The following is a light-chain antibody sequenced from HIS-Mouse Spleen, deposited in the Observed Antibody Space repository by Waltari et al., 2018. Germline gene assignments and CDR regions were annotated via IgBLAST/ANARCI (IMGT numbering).Light chain of an antibody. J-gene: IGKJ1*01. CDR1: QDISNY. CDR3: QQYDNLPLT. CDR2: DAS. V-gene: IGKV1-33*01. Sequence: DIQMTQSPSSLSASVGDRVTITCQASQDISNYLNGYQQKPGKAPKLLIYDASNLETGVPSRFSGSGSGTDFTFTISSLQPEDIATYYCQQYDNLPLTFGQGTKVEIK.